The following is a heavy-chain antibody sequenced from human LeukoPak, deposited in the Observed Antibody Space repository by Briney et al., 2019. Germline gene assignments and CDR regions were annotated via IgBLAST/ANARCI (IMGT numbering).Heavy chain of an antibody. V-gene: IGHV3-48*03. D-gene: IGHD4-17*01. Sequence: GGSLRLSCAASGFTFSSYEMNWVRQAPGKGLEWLSYISRSGNAIYYADSMKGRFTISRDNAKNSLYLQMNSLRVEDTAVYYCATATSLDYGDCFFHHWGQGTLVTVSS. CDR3: ATATSLDYGDCFFHH. CDR1: GFTFSSYE. J-gene: IGHJ1*01. CDR2: ISRSGNAI.